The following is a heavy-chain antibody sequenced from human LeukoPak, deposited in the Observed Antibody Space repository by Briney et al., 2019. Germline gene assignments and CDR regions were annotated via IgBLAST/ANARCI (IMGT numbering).Heavy chain of an antibody. CDR2: IKQDGSEK. Sequence: GGSLRLSCAASGFTFSSYWMSWVRQAPGKGLEWVANIKQDGSEKYYVDSVKGRFTISRDNAKNSLYLQMNSLRAKDTAVYYCARGRQQWLAFYYYYGMDVWGQGTTVTVSS. V-gene: IGHV3-7*01. CDR1: GFTFSSYW. D-gene: IGHD6-19*01. J-gene: IGHJ6*02. CDR3: ARGRQQWLAFYYYYGMDV.